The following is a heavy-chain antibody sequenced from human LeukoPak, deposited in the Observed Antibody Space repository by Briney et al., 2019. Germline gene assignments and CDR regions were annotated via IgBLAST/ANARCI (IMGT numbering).Heavy chain of an antibody. V-gene: IGHV4-31*03. J-gene: IGHJ5*02. Sequence: TSETLSLTCTVSGGSISSGGYYWSWIRRHPGKGLEWIGYIYYSGSTYYNPSLKSRVTISVDTSKNQFSLKLSSVTAADTAVYYCARDLSRYYDSSGYYYPWGWLDPWGQGTLVTVSS. D-gene: IGHD3-22*01. CDR3: ARDLSRYYDSSGYYYPWGWLDP. CDR2: IYYSGST. CDR1: GGSISSGGYY.